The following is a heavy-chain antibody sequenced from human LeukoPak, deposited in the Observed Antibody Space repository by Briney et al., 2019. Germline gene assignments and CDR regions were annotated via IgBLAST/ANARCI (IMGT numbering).Heavy chain of an antibody. V-gene: IGHV1-46*01. D-gene: IGHD2-21*02. J-gene: IGHJ4*02. CDR2: INPSGGST. CDR1: GYTFTSYY. CDR3: ARALVVVTAIGYYFDY. Sequence: ASVRVSCKASGYTFTSYYMHWVRQAPGQGLEGMGIINPSGGSTSYAQKFQGRVTMTRDTSTSTVYMELSSLRSEDTAVYYCARALVVVTAIGYYFDYWGQGTLVTVSS.